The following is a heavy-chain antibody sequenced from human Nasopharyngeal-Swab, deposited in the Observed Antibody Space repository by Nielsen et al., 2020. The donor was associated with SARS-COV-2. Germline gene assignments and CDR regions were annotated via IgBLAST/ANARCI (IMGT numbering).Heavy chain of an antibody. CDR1: GLTFSSFW. D-gene: IGHD3-22*01. CDR3: ARSGSSGYGPFDY. V-gene: IGHV3-33*08. J-gene: IGHJ4*02. CDR2: IWYDGSNK. Sequence: GGSLRLSCAASGLTFSSFWMTWVRQAPGKGLEWVAVIWYDGSNKYYADSVKGRFTISRDNSKNTLYLQMNSLRAEDTAVYYCARSGSSGYGPFDYWGQGTLVTVSS.